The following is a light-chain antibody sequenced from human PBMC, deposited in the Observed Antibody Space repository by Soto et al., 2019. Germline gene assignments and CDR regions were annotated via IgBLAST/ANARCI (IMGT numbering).Light chain of an antibody. J-gene: IGLJ3*02. Sequence: QTVVTQEPSMTVSPGGTVTLTCGSSTGAVINGHFPSWFQQRPGQAPRTLIFGTAKKQSWTPARFSGSLLGGKAALTLSGARPEDEADYYCLLSYTAAERVFGGGTKLTVL. V-gene: IGLV7-46*01. CDR3: LLSYTAAERV. CDR2: GTA. CDR1: TGAVINGHF.